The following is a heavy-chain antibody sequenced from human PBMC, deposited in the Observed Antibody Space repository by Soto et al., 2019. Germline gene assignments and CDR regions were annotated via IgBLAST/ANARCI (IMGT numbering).Heavy chain of an antibody. D-gene: IGHD6-13*01. CDR2: ISAYNGNP. CDR3: VRKRPAVGPFDF. Sequence: QVQLVQSGAEVKKPGASVKVSCKASGYTFTSYGISWARKAPGQGLEWMGWISAYNGNPNYTQKLQGRVTMTTDTSTSASHTELRTLRPDDTSLYYCVRKRPAVGPFDFWGQGTLGTVSS. J-gene: IGHJ4*02. V-gene: IGHV1-18*01. CDR1: GYTFTSYG.